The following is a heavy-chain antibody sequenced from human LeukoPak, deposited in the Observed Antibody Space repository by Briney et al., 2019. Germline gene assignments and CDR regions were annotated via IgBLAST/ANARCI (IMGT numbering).Heavy chain of an antibody. V-gene: IGHV1-18*01. CDR1: GYTFTNYG. Sequence: ASVKVSCKTSGYTFTNYGVTWVRQAPGQGLEWMGWISTYNGQPYYAQQFQDRVTMTSDTSTSTAYMELRGLRSDDTAMYFCERDEDYNCDHWGQGTLVTVSS. CDR2: ISTYNGQP. J-gene: IGHJ4*02. D-gene: IGHD5-24*01. CDR3: ERDEDYNCDH.